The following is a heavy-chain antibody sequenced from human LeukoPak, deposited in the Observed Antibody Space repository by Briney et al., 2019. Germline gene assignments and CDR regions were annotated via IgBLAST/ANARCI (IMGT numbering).Heavy chain of an antibody. CDR3: AKAPVWGSYYYGMDV. CDR1: GFTFSSYG. D-gene: IGHD3-16*01. CDR2: ISYDGSNK. Sequence: GGSLRLSCAASGFTFSSYGMHWVRQAPGKGLEWVAVISYDGSNKYYADSVKGRFTISRDNSKNTLYLQMNSLRAEDTAVYYCAKAPVWGSYYYGMDVWGQGTTVTVSS. V-gene: IGHV3-30*18. J-gene: IGHJ6*02.